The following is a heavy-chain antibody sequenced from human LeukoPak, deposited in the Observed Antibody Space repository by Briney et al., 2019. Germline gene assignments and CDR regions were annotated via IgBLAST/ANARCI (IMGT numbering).Heavy chain of an antibody. CDR2: INTNNGNT. D-gene: IGHD2-21*02. CDR1: GYTFSTYG. Sequence: GASVKVSCKASGYTFSTYGLMWVRQAPGQGLEWMGWINTNNGNTNYAQKFQGRVTMTTDTSTSTGYMELRSLRSDDTAVYYCARKRCTGDCYLSDPWGQGTLVTVSS. V-gene: IGHV1-18*01. CDR3: ARKRCTGDCYLSDP. J-gene: IGHJ5*02.